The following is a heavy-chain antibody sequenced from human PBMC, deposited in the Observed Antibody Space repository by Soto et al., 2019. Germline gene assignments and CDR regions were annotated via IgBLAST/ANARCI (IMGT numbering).Heavy chain of an antibody. CDR1: GGSISSSSYY. D-gene: IGHD6-13*01. J-gene: IGHJ6*03. CDR2: IYYSGST. V-gene: IGHV4-39*01. CDR3: ARGLAAAGPRRVYYYYYMDV. Sequence: SETLSLTCTVSGGSISSSSYYWGWIRQPPGKGLEWIGSIYYSGSTYYNPSLKSRVTISVDTSKNQFSLKLSSVTAADTAVYYCARGLAAAGPRRVYYYYYMDVWGKGTTVTVSS.